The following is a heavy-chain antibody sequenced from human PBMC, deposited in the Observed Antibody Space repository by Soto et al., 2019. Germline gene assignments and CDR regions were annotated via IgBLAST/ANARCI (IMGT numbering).Heavy chain of an antibody. J-gene: IGHJ5*02. CDR1: GGSISTYY. V-gene: IGHV4-59*01. CDR3: AGDRSYNYGYWWFDP. Sequence: SETLSLTCTVSGGSISTYYWTWIRQAPGKGLEWIGYIHYSGSTNYNPSLKGRVTILVDMSKNQFSLKLTSVTAADTAVYYCAGDRSYNYGYWWFDPWGQGTLVTVS. CDR2: IHYSGST. D-gene: IGHD5-18*01.